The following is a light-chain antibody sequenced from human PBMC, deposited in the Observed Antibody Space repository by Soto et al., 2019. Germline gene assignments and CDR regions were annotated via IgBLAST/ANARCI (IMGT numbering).Light chain of an antibody. Sequence: DIQMTQSPSSLSASVGDRVTITCRASQSISSYLNWYQQKPGKAPKVLIYAASSLQSGVPSRFSGSGSGTDFTLTISSLRHEDFATYYCQQSYNTPRTFGQGTTVEIK. J-gene: IGKJ1*01. CDR3: QQSYNTPRT. CDR1: QSISSY. CDR2: AAS. V-gene: IGKV1-39*01.